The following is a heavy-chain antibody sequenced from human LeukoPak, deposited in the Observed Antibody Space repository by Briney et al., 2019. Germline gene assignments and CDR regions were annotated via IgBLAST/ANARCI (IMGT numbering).Heavy chain of an antibody. Sequence: GASVKVSFKASGGTLSSYAISWVRPAPGQGLEWMGGIIPIFGTANYAQKFQGRVPITTDESTSTAYMELSSLRSEDTAVYYCARRSADLIYCGGDCYSYYFDYWGQGTLVTVSS. CDR3: ARRSADLIYCGGDCYSYYFDY. CDR1: GGTLSSYA. D-gene: IGHD2-21*02. CDR2: IIPIFGTA. J-gene: IGHJ4*02. V-gene: IGHV1-69*05.